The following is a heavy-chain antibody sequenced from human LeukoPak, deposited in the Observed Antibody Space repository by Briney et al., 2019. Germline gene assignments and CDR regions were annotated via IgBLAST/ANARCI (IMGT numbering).Heavy chain of an antibody. J-gene: IGHJ4*02. Sequence: PGGSLRLSCAASGFTFSSYAMHWVRQAPGQGLEWMGRINAGTGDTKYSQEFQGRVTITRDTSANTAYMELSSLRSKDTAVYYCARSIEYSYGSDGGYYFDYWGQGTLLTVSS. CDR3: ARSIEYSYGSDGGYYFDY. V-gene: IGHV1-3*01. CDR1: GFTFSSYA. CDR2: INAGTGDT. D-gene: IGHD6-6*01.